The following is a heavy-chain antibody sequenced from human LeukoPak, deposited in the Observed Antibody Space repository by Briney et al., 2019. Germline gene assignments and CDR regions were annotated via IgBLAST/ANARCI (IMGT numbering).Heavy chain of an antibody. V-gene: IGHV4-30-4*01. CDR3: AKTSYSYDRYFGY. D-gene: IGHD3-22*01. CDR2: IYYSGST. CDR1: GGSISSGDYY. J-gene: IGHJ4*02. Sequence: SETLSLTCTVSGGSISSGDYYWSWIRQPPGKGLEWIGYIYYSGSTYYNPSLKSRVTISVDTSKNQFSLKLSSVTAADTAVYYCAKTSYSYDRYFGYWGQGTLVTVSS.